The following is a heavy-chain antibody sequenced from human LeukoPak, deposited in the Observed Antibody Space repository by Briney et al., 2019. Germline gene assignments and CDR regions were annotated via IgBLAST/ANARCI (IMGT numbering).Heavy chain of an antibody. CDR1: GYTFTGYY. CDR2: INPNSGGT. Sequence: ASVKVSCKASGYTFTGYYMHWVRQAPGQGLEWMGWINPNSGGTNYAQKFQGRVTMTRDTSISTAYMELSRLRSDDTAVYYCARSKYQLLPYYYYYYMDVWGKGTTVTVSS. CDR3: ARSKYQLLPYYYYYYMDV. D-gene: IGHD2-2*01. V-gene: IGHV1-2*02. J-gene: IGHJ6*03.